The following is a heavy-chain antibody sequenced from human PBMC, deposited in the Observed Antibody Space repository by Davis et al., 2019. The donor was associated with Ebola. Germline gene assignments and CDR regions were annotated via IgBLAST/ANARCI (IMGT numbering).Heavy chain of an antibody. CDR2: INAGNGNT. CDR3: ARGHTYGRWDDWFDP. Sequence: AASVLVSCKASGYTFTGYAIHWVRQAPGQRTEWMGWINAGNGNTNYAQKLQGRVTMTTDTSTGTAYMELRSLRSDDTAVYYCARGHTYGRWDDWFDPWGQGTLVTVSS. V-gene: IGHV1-18*01. D-gene: IGHD5-18*01. J-gene: IGHJ5*02. CDR1: GYTFTGYA.